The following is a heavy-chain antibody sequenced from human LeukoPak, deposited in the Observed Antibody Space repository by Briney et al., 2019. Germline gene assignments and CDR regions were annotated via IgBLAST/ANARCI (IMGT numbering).Heavy chain of an antibody. CDR2: ISRSGNSI. D-gene: IGHD6-13*01. Sequence: PGGSLRLSCAASGFTFSDYYMSWIRQAPGKGLEWVSYISRSGNSIFYADSVKGRFTISRDDATNSLYLQMNSLRAEDTAVYYCARADDSSPGYFDYWGQGTLVTVSS. CDR1: GFTFSDYY. V-gene: IGHV3-11*04. J-gene: IGHJ4*02. CDR3: ARADDSSPGYFDY.